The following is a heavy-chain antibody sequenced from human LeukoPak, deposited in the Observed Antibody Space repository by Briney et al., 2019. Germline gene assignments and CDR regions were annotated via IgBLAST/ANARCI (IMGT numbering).Heavy chain of an antibody. Sequence: PSETLSLTCTVSGGSISSYYWSWIRQPPGKGLEWIGEINHSGSTNYNPSLKSRVTISVDTSKNQFSLKLSSVTAADTAVYYCAREHSGSYGYWGQGTLVTVSS. CDR2: INHSGST. CDR1: GGSISSYY. V-gene: IGHV4-34*01. D-gene: IGHD4-17*01. CDR3: AREHSGSYGY. J-gene: IGHJ4*02.